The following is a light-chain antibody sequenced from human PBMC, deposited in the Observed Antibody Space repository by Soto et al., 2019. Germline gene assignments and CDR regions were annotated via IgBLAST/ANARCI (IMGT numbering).Light chain of an antibody. V-gene: IGKV2-30*01. CDR3: MQGTHWPPIT. Sequence: DVVLTQSPLSLPVTLGQPASISCRSTQSLVYSDGNIYLNWFQQRPGKSPRRLIYKVSNRDSGVPDRFSGSGSGTDFTLKISRVEAEDVGVYYCMQGTHWPPITFGQGKRLRLN. CDR2: KVS. J-gene: IGKJ5*01. CDR1: QSLVYSDGNIY.